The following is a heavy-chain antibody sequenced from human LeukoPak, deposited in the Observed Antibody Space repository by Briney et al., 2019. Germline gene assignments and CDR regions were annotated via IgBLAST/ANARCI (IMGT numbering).Heavy chain of an antibody. D-gene: IGHD3-10*01. Sequence: PGRSLRLSCAASGFTFSNYGMHWVRQAPGKGLEWVALLVYDGFYKYYADSVKGRFTISRDDSRNTLYLQLSSLRAEDTAVYYCAKDLITMVRGRPMDVWGQGTTVTVSS. J-gene: IGHJ6*02. CDR2: LVYDGFYK. CDR1: GFTFSNYG. V-gene: IGHV3-30*18. CDR3: AKDLITMVRGRPMDV.